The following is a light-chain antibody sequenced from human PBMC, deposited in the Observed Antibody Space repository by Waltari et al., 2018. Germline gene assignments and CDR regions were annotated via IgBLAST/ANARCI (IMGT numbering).Light chain of an antibody. V-gene: IGKV1-33*01. CDR3: QQHDNSPLT. CDR2: RAS. Sequence: DIQMTQSPSSLSASVGDRVTITRRASQGISNWLAWYQQKPGKAPKLLIYRASNLETGVPSRFSGSGSGTDFTLTISSLQPEDIATYYCQQHDNSPLTFGGGTKVEIK. CDR1: QGISNW. J-gene: IGKJ4*01.